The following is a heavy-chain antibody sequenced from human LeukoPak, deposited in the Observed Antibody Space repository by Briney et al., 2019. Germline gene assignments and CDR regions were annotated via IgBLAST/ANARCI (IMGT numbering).Heavy chain of an antibody. CDR3: AREGERSSGSYSYY. V-gene: IGHV1-69*13. Sequence: SVNVSCTASGGTFSIYAISWVRPAPGQGLEWMGGIIPIFGTANYAQKFQGRVTITADESTSTAYMELSSLRSEDTAVYYCAREGERSSGSYSYYWGQGTLVTVSS. J-gene: IGHJ4*02. CDR2: IIPIFGTA. CDR1: GGTFSIYA. D-gene: IGHD1-26*01.